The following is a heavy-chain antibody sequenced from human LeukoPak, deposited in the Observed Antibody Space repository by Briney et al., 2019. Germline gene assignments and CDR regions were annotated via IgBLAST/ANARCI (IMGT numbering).Heavy chain of an antibody. CDR1: GFTLSNYW. CDR2: IKEDGSEK. Sequence: PGGSLRLSCVASGFTLSNYWMSWVRQAPGKGLEWVANIKEDGSEKYYVGSVKGRFTISRDNAKNSLYLHMDSLTAEDTAIYYCVRDWVAGVPFDAFDIWGQGTMVSVSS. V-gene: IGHV3-7*01. D-gene: IGHD3-10*01. CDR3: VRDWVAGVPFDAFDI. J-gene: IGHJ3*02.